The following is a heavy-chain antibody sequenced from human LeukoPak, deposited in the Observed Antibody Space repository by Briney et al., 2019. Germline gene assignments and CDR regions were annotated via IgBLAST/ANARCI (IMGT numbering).Heavy chain of an antibody. CDR3: ARQTSITMVRGVSFDY. V-gene: IGHV4-39*07. J-gene: IGHJ4*02. CDR1: GGSISSSSYY. Sequence: SETLSLTCTVSGGSISSSSYYWGWIRQPPGKGLEWIGSIYYSGSTYYNPSLKSRVTISVDTSKNQFSLKLSSVTAADTAVYYCARQTSITMVRGVSFDYWGQGTLVTVSS. CDR2: IYYSGST. D-gene: IGHD3-10*01.